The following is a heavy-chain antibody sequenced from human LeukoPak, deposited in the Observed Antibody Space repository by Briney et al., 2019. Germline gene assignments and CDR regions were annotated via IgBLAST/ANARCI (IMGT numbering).Heavy chain of an antibody. CDR1: GGSISSSTYY. CDR3: PREQGELGYCSSTSCYYYYGMDV. V-gene: IGHV4-39*07. J-gene: IGHJ6*02. Sequence: SETLSLTCTVSGGSISSSTYYWGWIRQPPGKGLEWIGSIYYSGSTNYNPSLKSRVTISVDTSKNQFSLKLSSVTAADTAVYYCPREQGELGYCSSTSCYYYYGMDVWGQGTTVTVSS. CDR2: IYYSGST. D-gene: IGHD2-2*01.